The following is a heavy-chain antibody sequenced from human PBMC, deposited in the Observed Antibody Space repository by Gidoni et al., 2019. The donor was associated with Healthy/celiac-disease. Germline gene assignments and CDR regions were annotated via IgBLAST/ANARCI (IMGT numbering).Heavy chain of an antibody. J-gene: IGHJ5*02. CDR3: ARDRSVVVVAATPSGGFDP. CDR2: INPSGGST. CDR1: GYTFTSYY. D-gene: IGHD2-15*01. V-gene: IGHV1-46*03. Sequence: KPGASVKVSCKASGYTFTSYYMHWVRQAPGQGLEWMGIINPSGGSTSYAQKFQGRVTMTRDTSTSTVYMEPSSLRSEDTAVYYCARDRSVVVVAATPSGGFDPWGQGTLVTVSS.